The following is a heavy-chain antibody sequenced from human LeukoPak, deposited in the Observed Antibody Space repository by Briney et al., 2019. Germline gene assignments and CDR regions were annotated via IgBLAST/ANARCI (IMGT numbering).Heavy chain of an antibody. CDR1: GGSISRYY. D-gene: IGHD1-1*01. V-gene: IGHV4-4*08. CDR3: ARLIYNTYTNNWRFDY. Sequence: SETLSLTCTVSGGSISRYYWSWIRQPPGKGLECIGYISSSGNTNYNPSLESRVTISKDMSKNQFSLKLSSVTAADTALYFCARLIYNTYTNNWRFDYWGQGTLVTISS. J-gene: IGHJ4*02. CDR2: ISSSGNT.